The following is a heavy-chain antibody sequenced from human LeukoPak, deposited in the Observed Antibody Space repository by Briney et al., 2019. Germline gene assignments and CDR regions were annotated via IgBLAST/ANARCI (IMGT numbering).Heavy chain of an antibody. CDR1: GDSVSSNSAA. CDR2: TYYRSKWYN. D-gene: IGHD6-13*01. Sequence: PSQTLSLTCAISGDSVSSNSAAWNWIRQPPSRGLEWLGRTYYRSKWYNGYAVSVKSRITINPDTSKNQFSLQLNSVTPEDTAVYYCARTSGGIAAAGEGRLDYWGQGTLVTVSS. J-gene: IGHJ4*02. CDR3: ARTSGGIAAAGEGRLDY. V-gene: IGHV6-1*01.